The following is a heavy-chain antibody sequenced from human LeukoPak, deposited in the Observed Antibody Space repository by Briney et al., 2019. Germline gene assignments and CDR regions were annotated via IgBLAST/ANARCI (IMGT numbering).Heavy chain of an antibody. CDR3: ARESVPPSTVTTVGLDV. CDR2: IYYSGST. J-gene: IGHJ6*04. Sequence: SETLSLTCTVSGGSISSYYWSWIRQPPGKGLEWIGYIYYSGSTNYNPSLKSRVTMSVDTSKNQFSLKLSSVTAADTAVYYCARESVPPSTVTTVGLDVWGKGTTVTISS. V-gene: IGHV4-59*12. D-gene: IGHD4-17*01. CDR1: GGSISSYY.